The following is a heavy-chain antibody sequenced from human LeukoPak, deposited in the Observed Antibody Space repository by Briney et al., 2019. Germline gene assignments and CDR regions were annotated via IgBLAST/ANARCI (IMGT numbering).Heavy chain of an antibody. J-gene: IGHJ4*02. CDR2: IYNGGNT. D-gene: IGHD5-12*01. CDR3: ARGHRGYDYFDY. V-gene: IGHV3-NL1*01. Sequence: GGSLRLSCAASGFTFSNFGMHWVRQAPGKGLEWVSIIYNGGNTYYADSVKGRFTISRDNSKSTLYLQMNGLRAEDTAVYYCARGHRGYDYFDYWGQGTLVTVSS. CDR1: GFTFSNFG.